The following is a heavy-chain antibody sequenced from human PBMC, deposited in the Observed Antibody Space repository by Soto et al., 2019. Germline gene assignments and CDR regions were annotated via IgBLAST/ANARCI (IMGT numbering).Heavy chain of an antibody. CDR1: GYTFTSYG. CDR3: ARVDLYYYDSSGYYLPDY. V-gene: IGHV1-18*01. D-gene: IGHD3-22*01. J-gene: IGHJ4*02. CDR2: ISAYNGNT. Sequence: QVQLVQSAAEVNKPGASVKVSCMASGYTFTSYGISWVRQAPGQVLEWMGWISAYNGNTNHAQKLQGRVTMTTDTSTSTAYMELRSLRSDDTAVYYCARVDLYYYDSSGYYLPDYWGQGTLVTVSS.